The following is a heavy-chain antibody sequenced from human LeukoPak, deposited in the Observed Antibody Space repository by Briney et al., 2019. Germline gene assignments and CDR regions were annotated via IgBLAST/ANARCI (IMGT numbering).Heavy chain of an antibody. V-gene: IGHV3-53*01. D-gene: IGHD5/OR15-5a*01. CDR1: GFNVRSNY. Sequence: GGSLRLSCAVSGFNVRSNYMTWVRQAPGKGLEWVSVLRSGGDTYYADSVRGRFTISRDNSENMLFLQMNGLRADDSAIYYCARGKVYYYYDYWGQGTLVTVSS. CDR2: LRSGGDT. J-gene: IGHJ4*02. CDR3: ARGKVYYYYDY.